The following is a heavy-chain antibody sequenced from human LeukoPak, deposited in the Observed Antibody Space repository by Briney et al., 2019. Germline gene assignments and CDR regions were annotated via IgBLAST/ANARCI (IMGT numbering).Heavy chain of an antibody. CDR3: ARGYAGTLFY. V-gene: IGHV3-48*03. CDR2: ISSGGTTM. J-gene: IGHJ4*02. Sequence: GGSLRLSCAAPGFTFSSYEMNWVRQAPGKGLEWVSYISSGGTTMAYADSVKGRFTISRDNAKNSLYLQMNSLRAEDTAVYYCARGYAGTLFYWGQGTLVTVSS. D-gene: IGHD4-23*01. CDR1: GFTFSSYE.